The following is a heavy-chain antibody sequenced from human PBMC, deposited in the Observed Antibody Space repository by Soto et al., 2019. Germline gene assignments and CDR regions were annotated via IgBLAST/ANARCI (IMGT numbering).Heavy chain of an antibody. J-gene: IGHJ3*02. CDR3: AKGYYDILTDYYVDAFDI. D-gene: IGHD3-9*01. CDR2: ISAGGSST. CDR1: GFTFSTYA. V-gene: IGHV3-23*01. Sequence: EVQLLESGGGLVQPGGSLRLSCAASGFTFSTYAMSWVRRAPGKGLEWVSGISAGGSSTYYADSVKSRFTISRDISKNTLYLQMSSLRAEDTAVYYCAKGYYDILTDYYVDAFDIWGQGTVVTVSS.